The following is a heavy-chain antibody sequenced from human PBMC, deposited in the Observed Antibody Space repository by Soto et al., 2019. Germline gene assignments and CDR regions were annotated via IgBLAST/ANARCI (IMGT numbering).Heavy chain of an antibody. Sequence: GGSLRLSCAASGFTFSSYGMHWVRQAPGKGLEWVAVISYDGNNKYYADSVKGRFTMSRDNSKNTLYLQMNSLRAEDTAVYYCAREGDSSGYYYFFDYWGQGALVTVSS. V-gene: IGHV3-30*03. CDR2: ISYDGNNK. CDR3: AREGDSSGYYYFFDY. CDR1: GFTFSSYG. D-gene: IGHD3-22*01. J-gene: IGHJ4*02.